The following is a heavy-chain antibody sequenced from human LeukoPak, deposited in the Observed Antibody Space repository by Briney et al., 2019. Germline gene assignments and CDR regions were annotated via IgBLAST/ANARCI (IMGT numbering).Heavy chain of an antibody. J-gene: IGHJ4*02. V-gene: IGHV3-30*04. CDR1: GFTFSSYA. CDR2: ISYDGSNK. CDR3: ARDLQVAGLAGVGY. D-gene: IGHD2-15*01. Sequence: GGSLRLSCAASGFTFSSYAMHWVRQAPGKGLEWVAVISYDGSNKYYADSVKGRFTISRDNSKNKLYLQVNSLRTEDTAVYYCARDLQVAGLAGVGYWGQGTLVTVSS.